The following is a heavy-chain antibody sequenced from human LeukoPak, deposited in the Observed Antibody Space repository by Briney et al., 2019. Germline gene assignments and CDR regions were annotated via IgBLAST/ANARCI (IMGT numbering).Heavy chain of an antibody. CDR2: INHSGST. V-gene: IGHV4-34*01. CDR1: GGSFSVYY. J-gene: IGHJ4*02. CDR3: ARVAAPDYDSSGYYIDY. Sequence: SETLSLTCAVYGGSFSVYYWSWIRQPPGKGLEWIGEINHSGSTNYNPSLKSRVTISVDTSKNQFSLKLSSVTAADTAVYYCARVAAPDYDSSGYYIDYWGQGTLVTVSS. D-gene: IGHD3-22*01.